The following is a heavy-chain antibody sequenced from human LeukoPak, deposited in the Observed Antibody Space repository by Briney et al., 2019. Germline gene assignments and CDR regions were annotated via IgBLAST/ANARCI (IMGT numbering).Heavy chain of an antibody. CDR1: GGSISTYY. Sequence: PSETLSLTCTVSGGSISTYYWSWVRRPPGKGLEWIAYIHASGPTNYNPSLKSRITISVDTSKNQFSLKLSSVTAADTAVYYCARHDAGIAARPFDNWGQGTLVTVSS. CDR2: IHASGPT. J-gene: IGHJ4*02. V-gene: IGHV4-4*09. CDR3: ARHDAGIAARPFDN. D-gene: IGHD6-6*01.